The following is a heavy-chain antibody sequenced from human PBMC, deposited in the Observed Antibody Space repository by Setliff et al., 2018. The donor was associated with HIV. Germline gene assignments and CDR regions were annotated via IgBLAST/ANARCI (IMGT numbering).Heavy chain of an antibody. D-gene: IGHD3-3*01. Sequence: ASVKVSCKASGDTFTSYYMHWVRRAPGQGLEWMGMISPSGASTKYAQRLQGRVTMTRNTSINTAYMELSSLRSEDTAVYYCARGPVLQSLDWFGLGEGFDIWGQGTMVTVSS. V-gene: IGHV1-46*01. J-gene: IGHJ3*02. CDR1: GDTFTSYY. CDR2: ISPSGAST. CDR3: ARGPVLQSLDWFGLGEGFDI.